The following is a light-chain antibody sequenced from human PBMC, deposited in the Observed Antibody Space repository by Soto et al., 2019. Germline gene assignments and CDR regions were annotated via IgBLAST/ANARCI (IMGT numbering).Light chain of an antibody. Sequence: EIVMTQSPATLSVSPGERATLSCRASQSVGSDLAWYQQKTGQAPRLLIYDAYTRATAIPARFSGSGSGTEFTLTISSLQSEDFAVYYCQQYNNWPRAFAQGTKVDI. CDR3: QQYNNWPRA. J-gene: IGKJ1*01. V-gene: IGKV3-15*01. CDR1: QSVGSD. CDR2: DAY.